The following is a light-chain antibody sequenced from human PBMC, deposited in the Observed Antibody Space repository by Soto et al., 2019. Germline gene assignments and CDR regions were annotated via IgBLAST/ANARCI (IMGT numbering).Light chain of an antibody. J-gene: IGKJ3*01. CDR2: GAS. CDR1: QNISSY. Sequence: DIPMTQSPSSLSASVGDRVTITCRASQNISSYLNWYQQKPGKAPKLLIYGASNLQSGVPSRFSGSESGTDFTLTIYSVQPADFATYYCQQSYITPFTFGPGTTVDIK. CDR3: QQSYITPFT. V-gene: IGKV1-39*01.